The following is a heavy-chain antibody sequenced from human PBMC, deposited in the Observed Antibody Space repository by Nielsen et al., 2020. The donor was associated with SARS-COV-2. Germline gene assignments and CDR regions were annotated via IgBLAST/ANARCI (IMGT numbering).Heavy chain of an antibody. Sequence: GESLKISCKGSGYDFTSFWIGWVRQMPGIGLEWMGIIFPDDSDTRYSPSFQGQVTISADKSTSTAYLQWSSLKASDTAMYFCVRGYNYGYSGMDVWGQGTTVTVSS. CDR2: IFPDDSDT. D-gene: IGHD5-18*01. V-gene: IGHV5-51*01. J-gene: IGHJ6*02. CDR3: VRGYNYGYSGMDV. CDR1: GYDFTSFW.